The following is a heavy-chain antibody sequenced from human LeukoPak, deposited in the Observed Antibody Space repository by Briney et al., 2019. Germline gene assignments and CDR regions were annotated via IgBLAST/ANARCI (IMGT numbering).Heavy chain of an antibody. D-gene: IGHD6-6*01. Sequence: SETLSLTCAVYGGSFSGYDWSWIRQPPGKGLEWIGEINHSGSTNYNPSLKSRVTISVDTSQNQFSVQLSSVTAADTAVYYCARGKIAARPGLDYWGQGTLVTVSS. CDR2: INHSGST. J-gene: IGHJ4*02. CDR3: ARGKIAARPGLDY. V-gene: IGHV4-34*01. CDR1: GGSFSGYD.